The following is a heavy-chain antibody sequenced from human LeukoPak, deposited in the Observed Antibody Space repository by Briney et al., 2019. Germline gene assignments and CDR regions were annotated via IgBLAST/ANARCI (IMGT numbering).Heavy chain of an antibody. CDR1: GGSISSSTYY. J-gene: IGHJ4*02. Sequence: PSETLSLTCTVSGGSISSSTYYWGWIRQPPGKGLEWIGSIYYSGNTYYNPSLKSRVTISVDTSKNQFSLKLSSVTAADTAVYYCARERSSSWYRGFIDYWGQGTLVTVSS. CDR3: ARERSSSWYRGFIDY. D-gene: IGHD6-13*01. CDR2: IYYSGNT. V-gene: IGHV4-39*07.